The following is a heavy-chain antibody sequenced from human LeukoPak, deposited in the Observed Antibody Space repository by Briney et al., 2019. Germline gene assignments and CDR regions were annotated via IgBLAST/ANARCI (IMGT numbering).Heavy chain of an antibody. CDR2: MYYSGST. D-gene: IGHD3-16*02. CDR1: GGSISNNY. Sequence: SETLSLTCTVSGGSISNNYWSWIRQPPGKALEWIGYMYYSGSTNYNPSLRSRVTISVDTSKNQFSLKLSSVTAADTAVYYCARVSYYDCVWGTYRRFLYYFDHWGQGTLVTVSS. CDR3: ARVSYYDCVWGTYRRFLYYFDH. J-gene: IGHJ4*02. V-gene: IGHV4-59*01.